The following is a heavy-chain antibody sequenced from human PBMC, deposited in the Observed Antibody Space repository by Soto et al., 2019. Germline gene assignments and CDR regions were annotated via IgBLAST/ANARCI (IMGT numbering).Heavy chain of an antibody. J-gene: IGHJ6*02. D-gene: IGHD5-12*01. CDR1: GGSISSSNW. Sequence: ASTLLLTCAVSGGSISSSNWWSWVRQPPGKGLEWIGEIYHSGSTNYNPSLKSRVTISVDKSKNQFSLKLSSVTAADTAVYYCARDQGVGGYAYYYYGMDVWGQGTTVTVS. CDR2: IYHSGST. V-gene: IGHV4-4*02. CDR3: ARDQGVGGYAYYYYGMDV.